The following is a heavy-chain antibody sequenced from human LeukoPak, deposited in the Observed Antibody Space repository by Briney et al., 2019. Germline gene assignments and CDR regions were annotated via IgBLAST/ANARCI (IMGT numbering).Heavy chain of an antibody. V-gene: IGHV3-48*03. Sequence: GGSLRLSCAASGFTFRSYEMNWVRQAPGKGLEWVSFISNSGDGIYYADPVKGRFTISRDNAKNSLFLQMNSLRAEDTAVYYCARSEARSMLSWGQGTLVTVSS. CDR2: ISNSGDGI. J-gene: IGHJ4*02. CDR3: ARSEARSMLS. CDR1: GFTFRSYE. D-gene: IGHD3-10*02.